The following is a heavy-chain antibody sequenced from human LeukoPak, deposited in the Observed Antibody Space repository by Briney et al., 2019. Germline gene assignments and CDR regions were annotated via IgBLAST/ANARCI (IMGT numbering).Heavy chain of an antibody. V-gene: IGHV3-74*01. CDR3: VGDLGWNKDY. Sequence: SGGSLRLSCAASGFTFRSYWMHRVRQAPGKGLFWVSRINSDGSRIGYADSVKGRFTISRDNAKNTLYLQMNSLRVEDTAVYYCVGDLGWNKDYWGQGTLVTVSS. D-gene: IGHD1/OR15-1a*01. CDR2: INSDGSRI. CDR1: GFTFRSYW. J-gene: IGHJ4*02.